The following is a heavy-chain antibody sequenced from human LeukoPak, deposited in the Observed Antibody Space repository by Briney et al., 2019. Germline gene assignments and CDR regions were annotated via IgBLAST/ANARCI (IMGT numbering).Heavy chain of an antibody. CDR2: VSYDGSNK. Sequence: PGGSLRLSCAASGFTFSNYAMNWVRQAPGKGLEWVAVVSYDGSNKYYADSVKGRFTISRDNSKNTLYLQMNSLRAEDTAVYYCARDPPFGFGGVIGFDYWGQGTLVTVSS. J-gene: IGHJ4*02. V-gene: IGHV3-30-3*01. D-gene: IGHD3-16*02. CDR3: ARDPPFGFGGVIGFDY. CDR1: GFTFSNYA.